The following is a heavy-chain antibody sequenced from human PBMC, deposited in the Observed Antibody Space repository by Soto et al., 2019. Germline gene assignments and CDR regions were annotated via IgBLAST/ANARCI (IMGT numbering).Heavy chain of an antibody. D-gene: IGHD1-1*01. CDR1: GGTFSSYA. CDR2: IIPIFGTA. V-gene: IGHV1-69*01. J-gene: IGHJ3*02. Sequence: QVQLVQSWAEVNKPGSSVKVSCKASGGTFSSYAISWVRQSPGQGLEWMGGIIPIFGTANYAQKFQGRVTITADESTSTAYMELSSLRSEDTAVYYCARGSSRDGYNYDDFDICGQGTMVTVSS. CDR3: ARGSSRDGYNYDDFDI.